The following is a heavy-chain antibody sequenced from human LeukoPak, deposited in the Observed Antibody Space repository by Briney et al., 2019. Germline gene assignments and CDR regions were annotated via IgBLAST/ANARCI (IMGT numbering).Heavy chain of an antibody. Sequence: PGGSLRLSCAASGFTFSDYYMYWIRQAPGKGLEWISHISSSGSAIYYADSVKGRFTISRDNAKNSLYLQMNSLSAEDTAVYYCARELRYFYYYMAVWGKGTTVTISS. CDR3: ARELRYFYYYMAV. D-gene: IGHD3-9*01. CDR2: ISSSGSAI. J-gene: IGHJ6*03. V-gene: IGHV3-11*01. CDR1: GFTFSDYY.